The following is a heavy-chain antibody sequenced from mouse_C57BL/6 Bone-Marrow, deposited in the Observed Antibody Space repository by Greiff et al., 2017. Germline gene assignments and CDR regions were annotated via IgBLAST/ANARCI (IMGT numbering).Heavy chain of an antibody. CDR1: GYTFTDYY. J-gene: IGHJ3*01. Sequence: VHVKQSGPVLVKPGASVKMSCKASGYTFTDYYMNWVKQSHGKSLEWIGVINPYNGGTSYNQKFKGKATLTVDKSSSTAYMELNSLTSEDSAVYYCASRSSYPFAYWGQGTLVTVSA. CDR3: ASRSSYPFAY. CDR2: INPYNGGT. D-gene: IGHD1-1*01. V-gene: IGHV1-19*01.